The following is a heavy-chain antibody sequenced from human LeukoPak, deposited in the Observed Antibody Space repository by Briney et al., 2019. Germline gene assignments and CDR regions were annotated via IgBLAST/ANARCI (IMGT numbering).Heavy chain of an antibody. CDR3: ARMSWNYLNYYGMDV. J-gene: IGHJ6*02. CDR1: GGSISSSNW. CDR2: IYHSGST. Sequence: PSETLSLTCAVSGGSISSSNWWSWVRQPPGKGLEWIGEIYHSGSTNYNPSHKSRVTISVDKSKNQFSLKLSSVTAADTAVYYCARMSWNYLNYYGMDVWGQGTTVTVSS. V-gene: IGHV4-4*02. D-gene: IGHD1-7*01.